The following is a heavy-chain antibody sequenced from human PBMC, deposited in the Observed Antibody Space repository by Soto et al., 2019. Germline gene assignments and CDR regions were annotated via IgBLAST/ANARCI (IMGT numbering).Heavy chain of an antibody. V-gene: IGHV1-69*01. CDR2: IIPIFGTA. CDR3: ARDIVATMRASEYYYYGMDV. J-gene: IGHJ6*02. CDR1: GGTFSSYA. Sequence: QVQLVQSGAEVKKPGSSVKVSCKASGGTFSSYAISWVRQAPGQGLEWMGGIIPIFGTANYAQKFQGRVTITADESTSTAYMELSSLRSEDTAVYYCARDIVATMRASEYYYYGMDVWGQGTTVTVSS. D-gene: IGHD5-12*01.